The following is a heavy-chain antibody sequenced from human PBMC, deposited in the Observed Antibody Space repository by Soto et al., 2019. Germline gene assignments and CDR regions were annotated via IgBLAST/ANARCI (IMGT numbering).Heavy chain of an antibody. V-gene: IGHV3-33*01. J-gene: IGHJ6*02. CDR1: GFTFGSYG. CDR3: ARQHRALSYFGMDV. CDR2: IWYDGSNK. Sequence: QLVESGGGVVQPGRSLRLSCGASGFTFGSYGMHWVRQAPGKGLEWVAVIWYDGSNKDYADSVKGRFTVSRDNSKNTLDLQMNSLRVEDTAVYYSARQHRALSYFGMDVWGLGTTVTVSS.